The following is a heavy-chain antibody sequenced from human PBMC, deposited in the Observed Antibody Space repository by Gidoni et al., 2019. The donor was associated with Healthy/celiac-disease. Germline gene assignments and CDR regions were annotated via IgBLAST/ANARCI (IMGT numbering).Heavy chain of an antibody. D-gene: IGHD2-15*01. J-gene: IGHJ3*02. CDR2: INHSGST. CDR1: GGSFSGYY. Sequence: QVQLQQWGAGLLKPSETLSLTCAVSGGSFSGYYWSWIRQPPGKGLEWIGEINHSGSTNYNPSLKSRVTISVDTSKNQFSLKLSSVTAADTAVYYCARSDIVVVVAATLAFDIWGQGTMVTVSS. V-gene: IGHV4-34*01. CDR3: ARSDIVVVVAATLAFDI.